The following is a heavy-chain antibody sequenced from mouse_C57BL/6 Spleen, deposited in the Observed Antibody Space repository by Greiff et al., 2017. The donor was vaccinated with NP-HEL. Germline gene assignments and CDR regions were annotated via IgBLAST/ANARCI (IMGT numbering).Heavy chain of an antibody. V-gene: IGHV1-55*01. Sequence: QVQLKQPGAELVKPGASVKMSCKASGYTFTSYWITWVKQRPGQGLEWIGDIYPGSGSTNYNEKFKSKATLTVDTSSSTAYMQLSSLTSEDSAVYYCARREITTVVATEDYWGQGTTLTVSS. CDR3: ARREITTVVATEDY. D-gene: IGHD1-1*01. J-gene: IGHJ2*01. CDR1: GYTFTSYW. CDR2: IYPGSGST.